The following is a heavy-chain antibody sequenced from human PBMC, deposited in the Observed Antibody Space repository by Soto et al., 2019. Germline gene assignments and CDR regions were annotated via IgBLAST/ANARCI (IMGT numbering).Heavy chain of an antibody. CDR1: VYSISSGNY. D-gene: IGHD2-2*01. V-gene: IGHV4-38-2*01. CDR3: RSSTSCYDESCVDV. J-gene: IGHJ6*02. Sequence: PSETLSLTGAVSVYSISSGNYWACIRQPPGRGLEWIGSLYHIGSTHYNTSLKSRVTISVDTSKNHFSLELSSVTAADTAIYYCRSSTSCYDESCVDVWGQGTMVTVSS. CDR2: LYHIGST.